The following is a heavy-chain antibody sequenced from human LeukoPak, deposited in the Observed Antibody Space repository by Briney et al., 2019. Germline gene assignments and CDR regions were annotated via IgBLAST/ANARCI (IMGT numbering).Heavy chain of an antibody. Sequence: GGSLRLSCVASGFIFSSYSMNWVRQAPGKGLEWVSSITSSSNYIYYADSVEGRFTISRDNAKNSLYLQMNSLIVEDTAVYFCAREGIAGPKDVWGKGTTVTVSS. CDR3: AREGIAGPKDV. D-gene: IGHD6-13*01. CDR2: ITSSSNYI. J-gene: IGHJ6*04. CDR1: GFIFSSYS. V-gene: IGHV3-21*01.